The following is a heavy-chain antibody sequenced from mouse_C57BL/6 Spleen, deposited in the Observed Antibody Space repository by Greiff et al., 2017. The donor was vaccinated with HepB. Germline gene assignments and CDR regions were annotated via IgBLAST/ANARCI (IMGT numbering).Heavy chain of an antibody. D-gene: IGHD2-4*01. Sequence: QVQLQQSGAELVKPGASVKISCKASGYAFSSYWMNWVKQRPGKGLEWIGQIYPGDGDTNYNGKFKGKATLTADKSSSTAYMQLSSLTSEDSAVYFCARPIYYDYDRGFAYWGQGTLVTVSA. V-gene: IGHV1-80*01. J-gene: IGHJ3*01. CDR2: IYPGDGDT. CDR3: ARPIYYDYDRGFAY. CDR1: GYAFSSYW.